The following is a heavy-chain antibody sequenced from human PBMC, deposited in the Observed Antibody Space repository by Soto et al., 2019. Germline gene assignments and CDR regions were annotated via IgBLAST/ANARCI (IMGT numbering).Heavy chain of an antibody. V-gene: IGHV4-59*08. CDR2: VYYSGST. D-gene: IGHD6-13*01. J-gene: IGHJ4*02. CDR3: ARRGPVAGKTIFDY. Sequence: QVQLQESGPGLVKPSETLSLTCTVSGGSISGHHWSWIRQPPGKGLEWIGYVYYSGSTNYNPSLKSRVPMSVDTSKNQFSLKLNSVTAADTAVYYCARRGPVAGKTIFDYWGQGTLVTVSS. CDR1: GGSISGHH.